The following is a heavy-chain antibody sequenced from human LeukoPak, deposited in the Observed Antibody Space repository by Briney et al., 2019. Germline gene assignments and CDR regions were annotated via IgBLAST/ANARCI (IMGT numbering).Heavy chain of an antibody. V-gene: IGHV4-34*01. CDR2: INHSGST. J-gene: IGHJ4*02. CDR1: GGSFSGYY. D-gene: IGHD1-26*01. CDR3: ASLEGGSYYFDY. Sequence: SETLSLTCAVYGGSFSGYYWSWIRQPPGKGLEWIGEINHSGSTNYNPSLRSRVTISVDTSKNQFSLKLSSVTAADTAVCYCASLEGGSYYFDYWGQGTLVTVSS.